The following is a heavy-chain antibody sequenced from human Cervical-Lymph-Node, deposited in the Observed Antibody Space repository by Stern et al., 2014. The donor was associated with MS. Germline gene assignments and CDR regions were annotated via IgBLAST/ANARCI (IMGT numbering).Heavy chain of an antibody. CDR1: GFSFDEYA. CDR3: AKDMSDPYDAFDL. V-gene: IGHV3-9*01. J-gene: IGHJ3*01. CDR2: INWNSGTI. Sequence: EVQLVQSGGGLVQPGRSLTLSCAASGFSFDEYAMHWVRQAPGKGLEWVSGINWNSGTIVYADSVKGRFTISRDNAKSSLYLQMKSVRSEDTALYYCAKDMSDPYDAFDLWGQGTMVTVSS.